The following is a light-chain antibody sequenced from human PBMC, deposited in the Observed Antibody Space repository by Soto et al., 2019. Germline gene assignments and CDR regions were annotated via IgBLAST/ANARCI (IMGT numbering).Light chain of an antibody. CDR2: GAS. CDR1: QSITSN. Sequence: EIVMTQSPATLSVSPGERATLSCRASQSITSNLVWYQQKAGQAPRLLIYGASTRATGIPARFSGSGSGTEFTLTITSRQSEDFAVYYWQQYDNWPTFGQGTKVEI. J-gene: IGKJ1*01. CDR3: QQYDNWPT. V-gene: IGKV3-15*01.